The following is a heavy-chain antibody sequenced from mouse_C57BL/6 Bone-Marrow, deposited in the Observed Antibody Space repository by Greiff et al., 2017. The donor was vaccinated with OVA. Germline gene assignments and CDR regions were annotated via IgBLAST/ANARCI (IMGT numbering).Heavy chain of an antibody. J-gene: IGHJ4*01. D-gene: IGHD4-1*01. V-gene: IGHV1-63*01. Sequence: QVQLQQSGAELVRPGTSVKMSCKASGYTFTNYWIGWAKQRPGHGLEWIGDIYPGGGYTNYNEKFKGKATLTADKSSSTAYMQFSSLTSEDSAIYYCARYWDCYAMDYWGQGTSVTVSS. CDR3: ARYWDCYAMDY. CDR2: IYPGGGYT. CDR1: GYTFTNYW.